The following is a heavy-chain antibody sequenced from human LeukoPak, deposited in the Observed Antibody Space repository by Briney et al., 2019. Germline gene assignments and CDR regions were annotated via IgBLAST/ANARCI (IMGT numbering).Heavy chain of an antibody. Sequence: GGSLRLSCAASGFTFDRFAMHWVRQAPGKGLEWVSLISGDGFTTYYVDSVRGRFTMSRDNSKNSLYLQMKSLRTEDTALYYCGRDHVYGGADYWGQGTLVTVSS. CDR1: GFTFDRFA. CDR2: ISGDGFTT. J-gene: IGHJ4*02. V-gene: IGHV3-43*02. D-gene: IGHD4-23*01. CDR3: GRDHVYGGADY.